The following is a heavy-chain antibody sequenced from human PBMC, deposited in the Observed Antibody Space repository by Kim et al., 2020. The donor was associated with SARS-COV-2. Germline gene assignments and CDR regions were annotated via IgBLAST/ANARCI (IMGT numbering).Heavy chain of an antibody. CDR3: ARAAARIVVVPAALAWYFDL. V-gene: IGHV3-7*03. Sequence: GGSLRLSCAASGFTFSSYWMSWVRQAPGKGLEWVANIKQDGSEKYYVDSVKGRFTISRDNAKNSLYLQMNSLRAEDTAVYYCARAAARIVVVPAALAWYFDLWGRCTLVTVSS. J-gene: IGHJ2*01. D-gene: IGHD2-2*01. CDR2: IKQDGSEK. CDR1: GFTFSSYW.